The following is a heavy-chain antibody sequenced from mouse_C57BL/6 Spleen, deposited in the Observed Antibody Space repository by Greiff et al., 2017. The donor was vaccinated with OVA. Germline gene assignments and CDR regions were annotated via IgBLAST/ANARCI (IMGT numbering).Heavy chain of an antibody. V-gene: IGHV1-26*01. CDR3: ANLYDYDEGFDY. J-gene: IGHJ2*01. CDR2: INPNNGGT. D-gene: IGHD2-4*01. Sequence: EVQLQQSGPELVKPGASVKISCKASGYTFTDYYMNWVKQSHGKSLEWIGDINPNNGGTSYNQKFKGKATLTVDKSSSTAYMELRSLTSEDSAVYYCANLYDYDEGFDYWGQGTTLTVSS. CDR1: GYTFTDYY.